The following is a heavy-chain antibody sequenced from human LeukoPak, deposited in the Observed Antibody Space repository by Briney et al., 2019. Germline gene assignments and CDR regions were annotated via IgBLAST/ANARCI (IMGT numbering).Heavy chain of an antibody. V-gene: IGHV3-7*01. D-gene: IGHD3-9*01. J-gene: IGHJ4*02. CDR1: GFTFSNFW. CDR3: ARDFAWSSRSSAAD. Sequence: GGSLTLSCAGSGFTFSNFWMNWVRQAPGKGLEWVANIKQDGSEKYYVDSVKGRFTISRDNAKNSLYLQMNSLRAEDTAVYYCARDFAWSSRSSAADWGQGTLVTVSS. CDR2: IKQDGSEK.